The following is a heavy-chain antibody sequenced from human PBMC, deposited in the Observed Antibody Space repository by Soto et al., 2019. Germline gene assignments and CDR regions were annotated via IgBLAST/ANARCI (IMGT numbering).Heavy chain of an antibody. J-gene: IGHJ3*02. CDR2: ISSSSSYT. V-gene: IGHV3-11*05. Sequence: GGSLRLSCAASGFTFSDYYMSWIRQAPGKGLEWVSYISSSSSYTNYADSVKGRFTISRDNAKNSLYLQMNSLRAEDTAVYYCARDIVRILYSGSYPGAFDIWGQGTMVTVSS. CDR3: ARDIVRILYSGSYPGAFDI. CDR1: GFTFSDYY. D-gene: IGHD1-26*01.